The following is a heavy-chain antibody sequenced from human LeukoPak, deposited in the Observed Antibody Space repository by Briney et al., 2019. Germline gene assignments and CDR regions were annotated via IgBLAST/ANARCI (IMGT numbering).Heavy chain of an antibody. D-gene: IGHD6-13*01. CDR1: GGSFSGYY. V-gene: IGHV4-34*01. Sequence: PSETLSLTCAVYGGSFSGYYWSWIRQPPGKGLEWIGEINHSGSTNYNPSLKSRVTISVDTSKNQFSLKLSSVTAADTAVYYCARGRRGYSSSWYLNYWGQGTLVTVSS. CDR2: INHSGST. CDR3: ARGRRGYSSSWYLNY. J-gene: IGHJ4*02.